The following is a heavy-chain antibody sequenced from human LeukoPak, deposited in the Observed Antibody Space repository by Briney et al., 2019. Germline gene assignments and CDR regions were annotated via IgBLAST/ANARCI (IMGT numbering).Heavy chain of an antibody. J-gene: IGHJ2*01. CDR1: GFTFSSYA. Sequence: GGSLRLSCAASGFTFSSYAMHWVRQAPGKGLEYVSAISSNGGSTYYADSVKGRFTISRDNSKNTLYLQMGSLRAEDVAVYYCARDSSSWQTDWYFDLWGRGTLVTVSS. CDR2: ISSNGGST. D-gene: IGHD6-13*01. CDR3: ARDSSSWQTDWYFDL. V-gene: IGHV3-64*02.